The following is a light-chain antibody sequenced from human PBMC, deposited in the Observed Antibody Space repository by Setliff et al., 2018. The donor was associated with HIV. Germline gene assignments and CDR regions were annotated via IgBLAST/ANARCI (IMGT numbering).Light chain of an antibody. CDR1: ATDVGNYES. CDR2: DVN. Sequence: QSALTQPASVSGSPGQSITISCTGIATDVGNYESVSWYQHHPGEVPKRIISDVNKRPSGISNRFSGSKTGNSASLTISGLHTEDEADYYCCSYVSGDTWIFGGGTKVTVL. V-gene: IGLV2-23*02. CDR3: CSYVSGDTWI. J-gene: IGLJ2*01.